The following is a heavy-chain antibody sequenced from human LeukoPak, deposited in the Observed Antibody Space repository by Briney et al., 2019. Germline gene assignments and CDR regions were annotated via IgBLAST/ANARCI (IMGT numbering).Heavy chain of an antibody. CDR3: ARDFKTRAYYYYMDV. Sequence: SVTVSCKASGGTFSSYAISWVRQAPGQGLEWMGGIIPIFGTANYAQKFQGRVTITTDESTSTAYMELSSLRSEDTAVYYCARDFKTRAYYYYMDVWGKGTTVTVSS. V-gene: IGHV1-69*05. J-gene: IGHJ6*03. CDR1: GGTFSSYA. CDR2: IIPIFGTA. D-gene: IGHD4-11*01.